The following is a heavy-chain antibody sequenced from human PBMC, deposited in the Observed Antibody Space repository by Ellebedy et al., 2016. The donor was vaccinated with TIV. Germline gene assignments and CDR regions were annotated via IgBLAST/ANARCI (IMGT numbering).Heavy chain of an antibody. D-gene: IGHD3-3*01. Sequence: GGSLRLXXTASGFIFDNYAMHWVRQTPGKGPEWVSGISWNSGTIAYADSVKGRFTISRDNAKNSLDLQMNSLRTEDTALYYCAKDPDTSGYRGHAFDFWGQGTMVTVSS. CDR1: GFIFDNYA. CDR3: AKDPDTSGYRGHAFDF. V-gene: IGHV3-9*01. CDR2: ISWNSGTI. J-gene: IGHJ3*01.